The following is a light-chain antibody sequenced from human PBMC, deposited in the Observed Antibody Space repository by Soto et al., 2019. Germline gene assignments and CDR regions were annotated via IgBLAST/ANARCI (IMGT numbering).Light chain of an antibody. J-gene: IGKJ1*01. CDR3: QQYGTSLWT. CDR2: GAS. Sequence: ELVLTQSPCTLSLYPGQRATLAFRASQSVSDSYLAWYQQKPGQAPRLLIYGASTRATGITDRFSGSGFGTDFTLNISRLDPEDFALYYCQQYGTSLWTFGPGTQV. CDR1: QSVSDSY. V-gene: IGKV3-20*01.